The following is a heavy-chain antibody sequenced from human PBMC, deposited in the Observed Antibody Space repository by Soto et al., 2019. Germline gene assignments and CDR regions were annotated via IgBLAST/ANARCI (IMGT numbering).Heavy chain of an antibody. J-gene: IGHJ6*04. CDR2: IDPSDSYT. CDR1: GYSFTSYW. V-gene: IGHV5-10-1*01. Sequence: PVEALKISCKGSGYSFTSYWISWVRQMPGKGLEWMGRIDPSDSYTNYSPSFQGHVTISADKSISTAYLQWSSLKASDTAMYYCARHESEPEVSTIHDYYYSGMHGWGEGTPVTLSS. CDR3: ARHESEPEVSTIHDYYYSGMHG. D-gene: IGHD5-12*01.